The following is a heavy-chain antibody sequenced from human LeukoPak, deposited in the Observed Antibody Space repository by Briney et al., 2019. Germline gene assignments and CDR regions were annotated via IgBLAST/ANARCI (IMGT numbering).Heavy chain of an antibody. Sequence: GGSLRLSCSPSGFTFSSYGTHWVRQAPGKGLEWVAVISYDGSNKYYADSVKGRFTISRDNSKNTLYLQMNSLRAEDTAVYYGAKGTAAGTVLNWGQGTLVTVSS. J-gene: IGHJ4*02. CDR3: AKGTAAGTVLN. V-gene: IGHV3-30*18. CDR1: GFTFSSYG. CDR2: ISYDGSNK. D-gene: IGHD6-13*01.